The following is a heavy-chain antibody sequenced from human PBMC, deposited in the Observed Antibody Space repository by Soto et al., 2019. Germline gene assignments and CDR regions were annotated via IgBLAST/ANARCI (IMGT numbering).Heavy chain of an antibody. Sequence: QVQLVESGGGVVQPGRSLRLSCAASGFTFRIYAMHRVRQAPGKGLACVAVISYDGSNKFYRDSVKGRFTISRDNTKNTLYLQINSLRYEDTAVYYCARGDREDIAVVIGARPGEYGVDVWGQGTTVTVSS. CDR2: ISYDGSNK. CDR3: ARGDREDIAVVIGARPGEYGVDV. CDR1: GFTFRIYA. J-gene: IGHJ6*02. V-gene: IGHV3-30*10. D-gene: IGHD2-15*01.